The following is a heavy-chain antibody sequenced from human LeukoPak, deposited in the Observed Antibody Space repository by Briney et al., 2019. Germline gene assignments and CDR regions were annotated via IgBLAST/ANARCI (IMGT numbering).Heavy chain of an antibody. D-gene: IGHD5-24*01. CDR1: GFTLRYHA. V-gene: IGHV3-23*01. CDR3: ARESQRRRDGYNSVNWGLGFDY. Sequence: GGSLRLSCAASGFTLRYHAMTWVRQAPGKGLEWVSDNSGSGGSTYNADSVKGRFTISRDNSENTLYLQMSGLRGEDTAIYYCARESQRRRDGYNSVNWGLGFDYWGQGVLVTVSS. CDR2: NSGSGGST. J-gene: IGHJ4*02.